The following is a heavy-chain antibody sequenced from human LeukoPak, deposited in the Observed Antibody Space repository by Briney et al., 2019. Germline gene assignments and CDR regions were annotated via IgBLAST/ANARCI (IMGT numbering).Heavy chain of an antibody. CDR2: IYYSGST. CDR3: AREDGRGCVHY. Sequence: PSETLSLTCTVSGGSISSSSYYWGWIRQPPGKGLEWIGSIYYSGSTYYNPSLKSRVTMSVDTSKNQFSLKLSSVTAADTAVYYCAREDGRGCVHYWGQGTLVTVSS. CDR1: GGSISSSSYY. V-gene: IGHV4-39*07. J-gene: IGHJ4*02. D-gene: IGHD2-8*01.